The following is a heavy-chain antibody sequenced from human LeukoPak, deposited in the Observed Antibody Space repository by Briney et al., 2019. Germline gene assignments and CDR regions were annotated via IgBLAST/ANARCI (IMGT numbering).Heavy chain of an antibody. CDR2: IYYSGST. J-gene: IGHJ4*02. Sequence: PSETLFLTCTVSGGTIRSYYWNWIRQPPGKGLEWIGYIYYSGSTNYNPSVESRVTISVDTSKNQFSLKLSSVTAADTAVYYCARGHSSGWYYFDYWGQGTLVTVSS. CDR1: GGTIRSYY. V-gene: IGHV4-59*01. D-gene: IGHD6-19*01. CDR3: ARGHSSGWYYFDY.